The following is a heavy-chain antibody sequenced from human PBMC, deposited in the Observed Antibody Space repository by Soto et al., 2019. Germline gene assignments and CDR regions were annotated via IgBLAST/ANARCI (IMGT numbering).Heavy chain of an antibody. D-gene: IGHD3-9*01. Sequence: GGSLRLSCAASGFTFSDYYMSWIRQAPGKGLEWVSYISSSSYTKYADSVKGRFTISRDNAKNSLYLQMNSLRAEDTAVYYCARVLPSITIFGPENWFDPWGQGTLVTVSS. CDR1: GFTFSDYY. V-gene: IGHV3-11*06. CDR2: ISSSSYT. J-gene: IGHJ5*02. CDR3: ARVLPSITIFGPENWFDP.